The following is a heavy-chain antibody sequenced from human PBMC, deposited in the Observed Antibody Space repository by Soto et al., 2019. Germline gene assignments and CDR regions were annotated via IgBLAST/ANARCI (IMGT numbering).Heavy chain of an antibody. CDR1: GFTLSNYG. CDR2: ISYHGSDK. Sequence: QVQLVESGGGVVQPERSLRLSCAASGFTLSNYGMHWVRQAPGKGLEWVAVISYHGSDKYYADSVKCRFTISRDNSKNTLYLQMDSLRAEDTAVYYCAKDHLTTTVTTVGYWGQGTLVIVSS. CDR3: AKDHLTTTVTTVGY. J-gene: IGHJ4*02. V-gene: IGHV3-30*18. D-gene: IGHD4-17*01.